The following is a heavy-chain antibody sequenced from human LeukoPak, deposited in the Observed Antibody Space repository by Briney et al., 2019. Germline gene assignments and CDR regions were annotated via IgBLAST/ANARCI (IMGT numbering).Heavy chain of an antibody. Sequence: SETLSLTCTVSGGSISSYYWSWIRQPAGMGLEWIGRIYTSGSTNYNPSLKSRVTMSVDTSKNQFSLKLSSVTAADTAVYYCARDPLFWSGYTPYYYYMDVWGKGTTVTVSS. CDR3: ARDPLFWSGYTPYYYYMDV. J-gene: IGHJ6*03. CDR2: IYTSGST. CDR1: GGSISSYY. V-gene: IGHV4-4*07. D-gene: IGHD3-3*01.